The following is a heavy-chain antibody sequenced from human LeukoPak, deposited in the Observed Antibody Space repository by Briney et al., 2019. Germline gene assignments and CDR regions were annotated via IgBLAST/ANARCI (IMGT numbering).Heavy chain of an antibody. CDR1: GYTFTSYY. CDR3: ARSSSVTIPGYYFDY. Sequence: ASVKVSCKASGYTFTSYYMHWVRQAPGQGLEWMGIINPSGGSTNYAQKLQGRVTMTTDTSTSTAYMELRSLRSDDTAVYYCARSSSVTIPGYYFDYWGQGTLVTVSS. CDR2: INPSGGST. V-gene: IGHV1-46*01. D-gene: IGHD2-21*01. J-gene: IGHJ4*02.